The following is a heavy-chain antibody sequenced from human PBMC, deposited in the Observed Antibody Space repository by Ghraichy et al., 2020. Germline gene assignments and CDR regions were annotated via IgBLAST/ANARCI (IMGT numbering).Heavy chain of an antibody. CDR1: GYTFTGYY. Sequence: ASVKVSCKASGYTFTGYYMHWVRQAPGQGLEWMGWINPNSGGTNYAQKFQGRVTMTRDTSISTAHMELSRLRSDDTAVYYCARDLGEWLLSGHRYANWFDPWGQGTLVTVSS. CDR2: INPNSGGT. CDR3: ARDLGEWLLSGHRYANWFDP. V-gene: IGHV1-2*02. D-gene: IGHD5-12*01. J-gene: IGHJ5*02.